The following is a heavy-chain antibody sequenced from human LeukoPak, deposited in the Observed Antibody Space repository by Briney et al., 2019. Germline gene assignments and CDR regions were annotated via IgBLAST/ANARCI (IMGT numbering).Heavy chain of an antibody. CDR1: GGSISSYY. V-gene: IGHV4-59*08. CDR2: IYYSGTT. J-gene: IGHJ6*03. Sequence: PSETLSLTCSVSGGSISSYYWSWIRQPPGKGLEWIGYIYYSGTTNYNPSLKSRVTVSVDTSKNQFSLKLTSVTAADTAVYYCAGHPFSFDYYMDVWGNGTTVTVSS. D-gene: IGHD2-15*01. CDR3: AGHPFSFDYYMDV.